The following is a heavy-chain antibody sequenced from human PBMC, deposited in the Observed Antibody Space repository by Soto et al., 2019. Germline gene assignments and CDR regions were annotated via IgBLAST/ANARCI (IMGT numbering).Heavy chain of an antibody. D-gene: IGHD6-6*01. CDR1: GYTFTGYY. CDR3: ARSLSTIGGRPDS. V-gene: IGHV1-2*02. J-gene: IGHJ4*02. Sequence: VASVKVSCKASGYTFTGYYMHWVRQAPGQGLEWMGWINPNSGDTKYAQKFQGRVTMTRDTPTRTAYMEVSRLTSDDTAVYYCARSLSTIGGRPDSWGQGTLVTVSS. CDR2: INPNSGDT.